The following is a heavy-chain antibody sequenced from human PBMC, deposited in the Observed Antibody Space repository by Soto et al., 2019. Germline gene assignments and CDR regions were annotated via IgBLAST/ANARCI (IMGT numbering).Heavy chain of an antibody. CDR2: ISWNSGSI. D-gene: IGHD6-19*01. CDR3: AKGFGIAVAGDLDY. V-gene: IGHV3-9*01. J-gene: IGHJ4*02. CDR1: GFTFDDYG. Sequence: EVQLVESGGGLVQPGRSLRLSCAASGFTFDDYGMHWVRQAPGKGLEWVSGISWNSGSIGYADSVKGRFTISRDNAKNSLYLQMNSLRAEDTALYYCAKGFGIAVAGDLDYWGQGTLVTVSS.